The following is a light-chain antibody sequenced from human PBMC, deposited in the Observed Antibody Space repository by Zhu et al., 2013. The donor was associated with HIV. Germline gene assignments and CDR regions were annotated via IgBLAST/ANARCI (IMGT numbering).Light chain of an antibody. V-gene: IGKV1-5*03. CDR3: QQYSNYWT. CDR2: KAS. Sequence: DIQMTQSPSILSASIGDRVTITCRASQSIGNLLAWYQQKSGKAPRLLISKASSLESGVPSRFSGSGSGTEFILAISSLQPDDFATYYCQQYSNYWTFGQGTEGGSQ. J-gene: IGKJ1*01. CDR1: QSIGNL.